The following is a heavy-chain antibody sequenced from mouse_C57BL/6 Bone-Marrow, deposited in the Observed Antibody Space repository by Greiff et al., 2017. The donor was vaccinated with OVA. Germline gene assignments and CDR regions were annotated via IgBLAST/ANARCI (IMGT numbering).Heavy chain of an antibody. CDR2: IHPNSGST. D-gene: IGHD1-1*01. CDR3: ARAGSSYPGFAY. CDR1: GYTLTSYW. J-gene: IGHJ3*01. Sequence: QVQLQQPGAELVKPGASVKLSCKASGYTLTSYWMHWVKQRPGQGLEWIGMIHPNSGSTNYNEKFKSKATLTVDKSSSTAYMQLSSLTSEDSAVYYCARAGSSYPGFAYWGQGTLVTVSA. V-gene: IGHV1-64*01.